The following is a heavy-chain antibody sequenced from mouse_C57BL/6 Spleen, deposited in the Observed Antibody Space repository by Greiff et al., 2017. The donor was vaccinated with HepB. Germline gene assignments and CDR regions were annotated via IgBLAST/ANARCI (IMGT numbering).Heavy chain of an antibody. D-gene: IGHD3-2*02. CDR3: ARAPSSGLYYYAMDY. CDR1: GYTFTSYW. Sequence: QVQLQQSGTELVKPGASVKLSCKASGYTFTSYWMHWVKQRPGQGLEWIGNINPSNGGTNYNEKFKSKATLTVDKSSSTAYMQLSSLTSEDSAVYYCARAPSSGLYYYAMDYWGQGTSVTVSS. CDR2: INPSNGGT. V-gene: IGHV1-53*01. J-gene: IGHJ4*01.